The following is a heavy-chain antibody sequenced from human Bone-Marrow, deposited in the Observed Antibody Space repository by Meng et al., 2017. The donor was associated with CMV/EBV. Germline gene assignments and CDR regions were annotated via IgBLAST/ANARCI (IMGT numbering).Heavy chain of an antibody. CDR3: AKGGHYSFFAA. CDR2: ISGFGGST. D-gene: IGHD3-3*01. V-gene: IGHV3-23*01. CDR1: GLTFFKYA. Sequence: GESLKISCAASGLTFFKYAMTWVRQAPGKGLQWVSTISGFGGSTFYADSVEGRFTISRDNSKSSVYLQMNSLRAEDTAVYFCAKGGHYSFFAAWGQGKRVTFSS. J-gene: IGHJ5*02.